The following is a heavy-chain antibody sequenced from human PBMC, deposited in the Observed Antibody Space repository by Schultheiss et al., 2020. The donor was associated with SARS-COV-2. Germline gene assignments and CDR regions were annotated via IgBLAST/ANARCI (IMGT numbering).Heavy chain of an antibody. CDR1: GYTFTSYG. D-gene: IGHD5-18*01. CDR3: AVHVDVAMADDY. V-gene: IGHV1-18*01. Sequence: ASVKVSCKASGYTFTSYGISWVRQAPGQGLEWMGWISAYNGNTNYAQKLQGRVTMTTDTSTSTAYMELRSLRSDDTAVYYCAVHVDVAMADDYWGQGTLVTVSS. CDR2: ISAYNGNT. J-gene: IGHJ4*02.